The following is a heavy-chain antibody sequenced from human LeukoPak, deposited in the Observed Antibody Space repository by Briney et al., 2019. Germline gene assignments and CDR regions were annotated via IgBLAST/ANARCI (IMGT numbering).Heavy chain of an antibody. CDR3: ARVYYDILTGYYLLDY. D-gene: IGHD3-9*01. CDR2: IYYSGST. Sequence: SETLSLTCTVSGGSISSYFRSWIRQPPGKGLEWIGYIYYSGSTNYNPSLKSRVTISVDTSKNQFSLKLSSVTAADTAVYYCARVYYDILTGYYLLDYWGQGTLVTVSS. V-gene: IGHV4-59*01. CDR1: GGSISSYF. J-gene: IGHJ4*02.